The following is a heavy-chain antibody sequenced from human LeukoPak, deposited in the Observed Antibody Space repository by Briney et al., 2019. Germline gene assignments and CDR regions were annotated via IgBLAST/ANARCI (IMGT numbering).Heavy chain of an antibody. CDR2: ISGGGGST. V-gene: IGHV3-23*01. J-gene: IGHJ5*02. CDR1: GFTFSSYA. D-gene: IGHD3-10*01. Sequence: GGSLRLSCAASGFTFSSYAMSWVRQAPGKGLEWVSAISGGGGSTYYADSVKGRFTISRDNSKNTLYLQMNSLRAEDTAVYSSHVLVRGVTAYNWFDPWGQGTLVTVSS. CDR3: HVLVRGVTAYNWFDP.